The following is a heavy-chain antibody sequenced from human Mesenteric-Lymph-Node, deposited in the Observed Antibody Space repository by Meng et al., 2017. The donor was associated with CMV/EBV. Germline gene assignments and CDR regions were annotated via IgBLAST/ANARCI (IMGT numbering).Heavy chain of an antibody. CDR1: WCSTDTSGVG. D-gene: IGHD6-13*01. CDR2: IYWDDED. V-gene: IGHV2-5*02. CDR3: AHRLYSSSWYISGY. J-gene: IGHJ4*02. Sequence: FAWCSTDTSGVGVGWIRQPPGKALGGLAIIYWDDEDRYSPSLKSRLTITKDTSKNQVVLTMTNMDPVDTATYYCAHRLYSSSWYISGYWGQGTLVTVSS.